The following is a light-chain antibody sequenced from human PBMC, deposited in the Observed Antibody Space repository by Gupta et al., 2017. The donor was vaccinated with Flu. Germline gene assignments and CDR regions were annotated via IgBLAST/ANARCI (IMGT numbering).Light chain of an antibody. CDR2: DNN. CDR3: VTWDGRLSAYF. CDR1: RSTIGNHY. J-gene: IGLJ1*01. Sequence: SAAPGQKVTISFSGSRSTIGNHYVSSYQQLPGTASTLLIYDNNKRPSAIPDRFSGSKSGTSATLGITGLPTEDETDYYCVTWDGRLSAYFFG. V-gene: IGLV1-51*01.